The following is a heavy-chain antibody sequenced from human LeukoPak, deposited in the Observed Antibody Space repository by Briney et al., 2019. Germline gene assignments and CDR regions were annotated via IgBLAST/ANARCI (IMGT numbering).Heavy chain of an antibody. CDR3: ARGGTRRQQLSHFDY. D-gene: IGHD6-13*01. V-gene: IGHV4-34*01. Sequence: NPSETLSLTCAVYGVSFSGYYWSWVRQPPGKGLEWVGEINHSGSTNYNPSLKSRVTISVDTSKNQFSLKLSSVTAADTAVYYCARGGTRRQQLSHFDYWGQGTLVTVSS. J-gene: IGHJ4*02. CDR1: GVSFSGYY. CDR2: INHSGST.